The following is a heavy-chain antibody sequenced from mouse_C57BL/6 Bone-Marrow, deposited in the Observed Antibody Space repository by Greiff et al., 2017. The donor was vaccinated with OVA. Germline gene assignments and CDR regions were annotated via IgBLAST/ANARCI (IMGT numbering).Heavy chain of an antibody. J-gene: IGHJ2*01. CDR3: AKRRVYYGNFYFDY. CDR1: GYAFSSSW. D-gene: IGHD2-1*01. CDR2: IYPGDGDT. V-gene: IGHV1-82*01. Sequence: VQLQQSGPELVKPGASVKISCKASGYAFSSSWMNWVKQRPGTGLEWIGRIYPGDGDTNYTGKFKGKATLTAAKSSSTAYMQLSSLTSEDSAVYFCAKRRVYYGNFYFDYWGQGTTLTVSS.